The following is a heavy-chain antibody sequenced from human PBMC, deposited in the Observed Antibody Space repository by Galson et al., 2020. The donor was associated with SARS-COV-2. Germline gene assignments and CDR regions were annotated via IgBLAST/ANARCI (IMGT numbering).Heavy chain of an antibody. CDR1: GFIFGGYA. CDR3: SKTVVTGRPHWYSDL. V-gene: IGHV3-23*01. CDR2: ISGNAHDT. J-gene: IGHJ2*01. Sequence: GGSLRPSCGGYGFIFGGYAMNWVRQAPGKGLEWVSGISGNAHDTPYADPAKGRFTISRDNSKNTVFLQMNSLRVEDTAIYYCSKTVVTGRPHWYSDLWGRGTLVTVSS. D-gene: IGHD2-21*02.